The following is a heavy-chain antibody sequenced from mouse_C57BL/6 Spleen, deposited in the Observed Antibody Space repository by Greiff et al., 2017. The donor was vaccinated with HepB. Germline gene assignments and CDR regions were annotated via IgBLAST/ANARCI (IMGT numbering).Heavy chain of an antibody. CDR2: ISYDGSN. Sequence: EVKLQESGPGLVKPSQSLSLTCSVTGYSITSGYYWNWIRQFPGNRLEWMGYISYDGSNNYNPSLKNRISITRDTSKNQFFLKLNSVTTEDTATYYCARDRAYYDYDWYFDVWGTGTTVTVSS. CDR1: GYSITSGYY. D-gene: IGHD2-4*01. V-gene: IGHV3-6*01. CDR3: ARDRAYYDYDWYFDV. J-gene: IGHJ1*03.